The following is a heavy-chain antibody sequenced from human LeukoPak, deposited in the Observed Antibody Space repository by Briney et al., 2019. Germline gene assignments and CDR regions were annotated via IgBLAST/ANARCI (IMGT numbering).Heavy chain of an antibody. CDR2: ISAYNGNT. CDR1: GYTFTSYG. Sequence: GASVKVSCKASGYTFTSYGISWVRQAPGQGLEWMGWISAYNGNTNYAQKLQGRVTMTTDTSTSTAYMELRSLRSDDTAVYYCAREYYYDSSGYSYYGMDVWGQGTTVTVSS. D-gene: IGHD3-22*01. CDR3: AREYYYDSSGYSYYGMDV. J-gene: IGHJ6*02. V-gene: IGHV1-18*01.